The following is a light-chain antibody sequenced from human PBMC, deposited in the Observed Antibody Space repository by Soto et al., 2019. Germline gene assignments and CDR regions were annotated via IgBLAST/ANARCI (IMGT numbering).Light chain of an antibody. CDR2: GAS. J-gene: IGKJ2*01. CDR3: QQYSFSTRYT. CDR1: QSLSSVY. V-gene: IGKV3-20*01. Sequence: EIVLTQSPGTLYLSPGERATLSCRASQSLSSVYLAWYQQKPGQSPRLLIYGASSRANGIPDRFSGSGFGRVFTLSINRLEPEDFVVNDCQQYSFSTRYTFGQGTTLEIK.